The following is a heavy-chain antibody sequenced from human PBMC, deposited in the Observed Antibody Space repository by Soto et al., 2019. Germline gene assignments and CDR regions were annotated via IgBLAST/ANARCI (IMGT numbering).Heavy chain of an antibody. CDR2: IIPIFGTA. J-gene: IGHJ4*02. CDR3: ATHNGDYRYYFDY. Sequence: SVKVSCKASGGTFSSYAISWVRQAPGQGLEWMGGIIPIFGTANYAQKFQGRVTITADESTSTAYMELSSLRSEDTAVYYCATHNGDYRYYFDYWGQGTLVTVSS. CDR1: GGTFSSYA. V-gene: IGHV1-69*13. D-gene: IGHD4-17*01.